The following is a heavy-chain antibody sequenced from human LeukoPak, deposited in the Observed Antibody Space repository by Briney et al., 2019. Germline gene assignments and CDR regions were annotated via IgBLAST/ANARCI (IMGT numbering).Heavy chain of an antibody. J-gene: IGHJ6*02. Sequence: PGGSLRLSCAASGFTFSNYGMHWVRQAPGKGLEWVAVIWYDGSNKYYADSVKGRFTISRDNSKNTLYLQMNSLRAEDTAVYYCARDQSSYGMDVWGQGTTVTVSS. D-gene: IGHD3-16*02. CDR3: ARDQSSYGMDV. CDR2: IWYDGSNK. CDR1: GFTFSNYG. V-gene: IGHV3-33*01.